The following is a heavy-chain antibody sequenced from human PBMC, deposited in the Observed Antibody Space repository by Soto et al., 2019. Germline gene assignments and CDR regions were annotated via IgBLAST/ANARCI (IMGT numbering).Heavy chain of an antibody. V-gene: IGHV4-39*01. CDR3: ARQRGYCTGGRCYLVWFDH. CDR2: ICHSGST. D-gene: IGHD2-15*01. CDR1: GGSISSVTYY. Sequence: QLQLQESGPGLVKPSETLSLICTVSGGSISSVTYYWGWIRQPPGEGLEWIGSICHSGSTYYNPCLKRRVTISEDTSKDQFSLRLSSVTAADTAVYYCARQRGYCTGGRCYLVWFDHWGQGTLVTVSS. J-gene: IGHJ5*02.